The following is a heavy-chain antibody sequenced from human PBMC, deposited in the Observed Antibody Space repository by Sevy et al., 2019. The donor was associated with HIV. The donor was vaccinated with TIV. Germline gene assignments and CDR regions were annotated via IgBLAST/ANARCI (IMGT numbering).Heavy chain of an antibody. CDR3: ARGKSGYCYALNY. CDR2: IHSDDTT. Sequence: GGSLRLSCAASGSTVNSNYMTWVRQAPGKGLEGVSVIHSDDTTYHADSVKDRFTISRDNFKNTLYLHMSSLRAEDTAVYYCARGKSGYCYALNYWGQGTLVTVSS. V-gene: IGHV3-66*01. CDR1: GSTVNSNY. D-gene: IGHD5-18*01. J-gene: IGHJ4*02.